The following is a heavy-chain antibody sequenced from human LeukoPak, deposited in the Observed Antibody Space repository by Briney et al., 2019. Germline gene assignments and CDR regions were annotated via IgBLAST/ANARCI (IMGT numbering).Heavy chain of an antibody. CDR1: GFTFSSYA. D-gene: IGHD4-17*01. CDR2: ISSHGGST. Sequence: GGSLRLSCSASGFTFSSYAMHWVRQAPGKGLEYVSAISSHGGSTYYADSVKGRFTISRDNSKNTLYLQMSSLRAEDTAVYYCVKDLAYDYGDPNFDYWGQGTLVTVSS. V-gene: IGHV3-64D*09. CDR3: VKDLAYDYGDPNFDY. J-gene: IGHJ4*02.